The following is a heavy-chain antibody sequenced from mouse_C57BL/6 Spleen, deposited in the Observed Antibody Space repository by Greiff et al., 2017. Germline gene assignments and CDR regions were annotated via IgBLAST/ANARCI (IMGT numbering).Heavy chain of an antibody. CDR1: GFNIKDYY. V-gene: IGHV14-2*01. CDR3: ARGRYYGPFAY. CDR2: IDPEDGET. J-gene: IGHJ3*01. Sequence: VQLQQSGAELVKPGASVKLSCTASGFNIKDYYMHWVKQRTEQGLEWIGRIDPEDGETKYAPKFQGKATITADTSSNTADLQLSSLTSEDTAVYYCARGRYYGPFAYWGQGTLVTVSA. D-gene: IGHD1-1*01.